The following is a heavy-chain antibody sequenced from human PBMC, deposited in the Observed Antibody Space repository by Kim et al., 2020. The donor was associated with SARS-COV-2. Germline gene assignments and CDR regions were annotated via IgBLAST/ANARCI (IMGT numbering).Heavy chain of an antibody. CDR2: ISSSGSTI. V-gene: IGHV3-48*03. CDR1: GFTFSSYE. D-gene: IGHD4-4*01. J-gene: IGHJ4*02. Sequence: GSLRLSCAASGFTFSSYEMNWVRQAPGKGLEWVSYISSSGSTIYYADSVKGRFTISRDNAKNSLYLQMNSLRAEDTAVYYCARELSAHYSNTDYWGQGTLVTVSS. CDR3: ARELSAHYSNTDY.